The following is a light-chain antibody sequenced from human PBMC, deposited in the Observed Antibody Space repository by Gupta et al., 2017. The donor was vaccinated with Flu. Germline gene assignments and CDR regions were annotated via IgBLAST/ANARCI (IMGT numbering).Light chain of an antibody. CDR2: RAS. V-gene: IGKV1-5*03. J-gene: IGKJ2*01. Sequence: PSTLTASVGDKVTISRRASQTITHWLAWYQQKPGKAPKLLIYRASDLQSGVPSRFSGSGFGTEFTLTINSLQPDDSATYSCQQYNNQPYTFGQGTKLEIK. CDR1: QTITHW. CDR3: QQYNNQPYT.